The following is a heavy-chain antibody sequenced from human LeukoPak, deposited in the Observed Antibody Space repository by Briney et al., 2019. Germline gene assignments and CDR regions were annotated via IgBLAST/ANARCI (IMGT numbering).Heavy chain of an antibody. CDR2: IIPIFGTA. V-gene: IGHV1-69*13. Sequence: GASVKVSCKASGYTFTSYAMNWVRQAPGQGLEWMGGIIPIFGTANYAQKFQGRVTITADESTSTAYMELSSLRSEDTAVYYCARGPYYYGSGSSHFDYWGQGTLVTVSS. J-gene: IGHJ4*02. CDR3: ARGPYYYGSGSSHFDY. D-gene: IGHD3-10*01. CDR1: GYTFTSYA.